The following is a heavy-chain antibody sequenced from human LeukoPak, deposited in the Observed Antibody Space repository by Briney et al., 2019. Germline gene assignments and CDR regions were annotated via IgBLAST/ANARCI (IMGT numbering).Heavy chain of an antibody. CDR3: ARIRRHNYDWYADDS. Sequence: SETLSLTCAVSGASVSSNYWSWIRQSAGERLEWIGRISFSDGTNYSPSLKSRVSMSLDASKNQFSLKLTSVTAADTAVYSCARIRRHNYDWYADDSWGQGALVTVSS. CDR1: GASVSSNY. D-gene: IGHD3-9*01. J-gene: IGHJ4*02. V-gene: IGHV4-4*07. CDR2: ISFSDGT.